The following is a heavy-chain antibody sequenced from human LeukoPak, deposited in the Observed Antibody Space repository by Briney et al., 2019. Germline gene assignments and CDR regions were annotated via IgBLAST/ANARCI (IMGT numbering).Heavy chain of an antibody. V-gene: IGHV3-23*01. J-gene: IGHJ4*02. CDR2: ISGSGGST. D-gene: IGHD3-3*01. CDR1: GLTYSSYA. CDR3: ARDFWSGYCV. Sequence: GGSLGLSWAASGLTYSSYAMSWVRQPPGKGLEWVSAISGSGGSTYYADSVKGRFTISRHNSKNTLYLQMNSLRAEDTAVYYCARDFWSGYCVWGQGTLVTVSS.